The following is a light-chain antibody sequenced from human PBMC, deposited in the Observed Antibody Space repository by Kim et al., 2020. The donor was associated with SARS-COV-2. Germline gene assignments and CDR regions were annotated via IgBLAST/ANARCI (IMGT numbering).Light chain of an antibody. V-gene: IGLV2-14*03. Sequence: QSALTQPASVSGSPGQSITLSCTGTSSDIGHYDYVSWFQQHPGKAPKLIIYDVTKRPSGVSNRFSGSKSAYTASLTISGIQAEDEADYYCFSYTTIYTYVIGAGTKVTVL. CDR2: DVT. CDR3: FSYTTIYTYV. J-gene: IGLJ1*01. CDR1: SSDIGHYDY.